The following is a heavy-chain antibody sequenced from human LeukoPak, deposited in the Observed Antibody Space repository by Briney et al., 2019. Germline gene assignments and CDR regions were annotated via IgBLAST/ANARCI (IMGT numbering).Heavy chain of an antibody. D-gene: IGHD6-6*01. CDR3: ARVLFWAIAAFDY. Sequence: SETLSLTCTVSGGSISSYYWSWIRQPPGKGLEWIGEINHSGSTNYNPSLKSRVTISVDTSKNQFSLKLSSVTAADTAVYYCARVLFWAIAAFDYWGQGTLVTVSS. J-gene: IGHJ4*02. V-gene: IGHV4-34*01. CDR1: GGSISSYY. CDR2: INHSGST.